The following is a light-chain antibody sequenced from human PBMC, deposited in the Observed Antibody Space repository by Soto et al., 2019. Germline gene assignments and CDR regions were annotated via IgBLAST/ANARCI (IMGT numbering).Light chain of an antibody. Sequence: QSVLTQPPSTSGTPGQRVTISCSGSSSNIGSKTLNWFRQVPGTAPQLLIYNDYQRPSGVPDRFSGSKSGTSASLAISGLQSEDEADYYCATWDVSLNGRVFGGGTKLTV. CDR3: ATWDVSLNGRV. J-gene: IGLJ3*02. V-gene: IGLV1-44*01. CDR2: NDY. CDR1: SSNIGSKT.